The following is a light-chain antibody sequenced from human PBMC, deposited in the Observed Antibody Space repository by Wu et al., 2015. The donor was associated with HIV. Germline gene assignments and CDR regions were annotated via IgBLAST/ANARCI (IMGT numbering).Light chain of an antibody. CDR1: QSVSSSY. Sequence: EIVLTQSPGTLSLSPGERATLSCRASQSVSSSYLAWYQQKPGQAPRLLMYGTSSRATGIPDRFSGRGSGTDFTLTISSLEPEDFAVYYCQQRSNWPPTFGQGTKVEIK. V-gene: IGKV3D-20*02. CDR3: QQRSNWPPT. CDR2: GTS. J-gene: IGKJ1*01.